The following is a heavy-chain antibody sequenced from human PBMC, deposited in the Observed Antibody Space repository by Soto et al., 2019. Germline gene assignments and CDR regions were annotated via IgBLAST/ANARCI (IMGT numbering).Heavy chain of an antibody. CDR2: IDPRASYT. J-gene: IGHJ4*01. D-gene: IGHD2-2*02. CDR1: GYSFTNNW. V-gene: IGHV5-10-1*01. CDR3: ARSYCLPNSCYNGYFDY. Sequence: GESLKISCKGSGYSFTNNWISWVRQMPGKGLEWMGGIDPRASYTNYSPSFQGHVTISVDKSDNTSYLQWNSLKASDSAMYFCARSYCLPNSCYNGYFDYWGRGTMVTVYS.